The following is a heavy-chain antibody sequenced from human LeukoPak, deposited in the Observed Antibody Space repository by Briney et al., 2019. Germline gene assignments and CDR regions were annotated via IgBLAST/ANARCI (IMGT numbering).Heavy chain of an antibody. Sequence: PSETLSLTCTVSGGSISSYYWSRIRQPPGKGLEWIGYIYYSGSTNYNPSLKSRVTISVDTSKNQFSLKLSSVTAADTAVYYCARLARSITADAFDIWGQGTMVTVSS. V-gene: IGHV4-59*12. J-gene: IGHJ3*02. D-gene: IGHD5-24*01. CDR2: IYYSGST. CDR3: ARLARSITADAFDI. CDR1: GGSISSYY.